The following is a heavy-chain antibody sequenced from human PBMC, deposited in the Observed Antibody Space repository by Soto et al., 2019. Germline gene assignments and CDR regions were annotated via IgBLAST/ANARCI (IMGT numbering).Heavy chain of an antibody. J-gene: IGHJ3*01. CDR1: GGTFGTYT. CDR2: IIPMFRTT. V-gene: IGHV1-69*12. Sequence: QVQLVQSGSEVRKPGSSINVSCQASGGTFGTYTFSWVRQAPGQGLHWMGEIIPMFRTTKYAPKFQDRLTLTADESTTTVYMELNCLTFDDTAVFYRAGGDGGADAFDLWGQGTMIIVSS. D-gene: IGHD3-16*01. CDR3: AGGDGGADAFDL.